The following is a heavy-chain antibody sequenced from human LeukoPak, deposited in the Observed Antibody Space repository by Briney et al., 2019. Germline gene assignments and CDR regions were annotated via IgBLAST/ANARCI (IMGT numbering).Heavy chain of an antibody. D-gene: IGHD2-2*01. V-gene: IGHV1-24*01. Sequence: ASVKVSCKVSGYTLTELSMHWVRQAPGKGLEWMGGFDPEDGETIYAQKFQGRVTMTEDTSTDTAYMELSSLRSEDTAVYYCATLPLDCSSTSRYVWGQGTLVTVSS. CDR2: FDPEDGET. CDR1: GYTLTELS. J-gene: IGHJ4*02. CDR3: ATLPLDCSSTSRYV.